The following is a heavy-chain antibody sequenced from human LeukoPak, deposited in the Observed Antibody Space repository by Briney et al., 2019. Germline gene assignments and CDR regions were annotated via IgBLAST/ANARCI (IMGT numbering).Heavy chain of an antibody. CDR1: GFTFNNYP. CDR2: ITSGGDST. D-gene: IGHD1-26*01. Sequence: GGSLRLSYAASGFTFNNYPMSWVRQAPGKGLGWVSAITSGGDSTYYADSVRGRFTISRDNSKNTLYLQMNTLRAEDRAVYYCAKENPVGGTNYFDYWGQGTLVTVSS. J-gene: IGHJ4*02. V-gene: IGHV3-23*01. CDR3: AKENPVGGTNYFDY.